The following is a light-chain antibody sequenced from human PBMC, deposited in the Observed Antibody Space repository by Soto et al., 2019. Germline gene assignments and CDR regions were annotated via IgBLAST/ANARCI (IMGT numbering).Light chain of an antibody. CDR3: SSYTSSSPYV. CDR2: EVS. V-gene: IGLV2-14*01. CDR1: SSDVGGYNY. J-gene: IGLJ1*01. Sequence: QSVLTQPASVSGSPGQSITISCTGTSSDVGGYNYVSWYQQHPGKAPKLMIYEVSNRPSGVSNRFSGSKSGNTASLTISGLHAEYEADYYCSSYTSSSPYVFGTGTKLTVL.